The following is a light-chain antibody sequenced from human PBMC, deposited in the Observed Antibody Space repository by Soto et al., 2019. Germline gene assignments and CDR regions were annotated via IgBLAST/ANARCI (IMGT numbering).Light chain of an antibody. J-gene: IGLJ1*01. CDR3: QSYDSSLRGSV. V-gene: IGLV1-40*01. CDR2: GNT. CDR1: SSNIGAGYD. Sequence: QSVLTQPPSVSGAPGQRVTISCTGSSSNIGAGYDVHWCQQLPGAAPKLLIYGNTDRPSGVPDRFSGSRSGASASLAITGLQTEDEADYYCQSYDSSLRGSVFGTGTKLTVL.